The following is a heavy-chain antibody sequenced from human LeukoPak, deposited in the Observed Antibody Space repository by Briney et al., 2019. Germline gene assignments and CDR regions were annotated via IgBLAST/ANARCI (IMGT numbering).Heavy chain of an antibody. D-gene: IGHD6-13*01. CDR3: AREGIAAAGDYYYYYMDV. V-gene: IGHV3-30*04. J-gene: IGHJ6*03. CDR2: ISYDGSNK. Sequence: GGSLRLSCAASGFTFSSYAMHWVRQAPGKGLEWVAVISYDGSNKYYADSVKGRFTISRDNSKNTLYPQMNSLRAEDTAVYYCAREGIAAAGDYYYYYMDVWGKGTTVTVSS. CDR1: GFTFSSYA.